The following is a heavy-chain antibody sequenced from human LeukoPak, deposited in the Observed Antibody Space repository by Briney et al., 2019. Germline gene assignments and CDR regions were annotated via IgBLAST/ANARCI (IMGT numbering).Heavy chain of an antibody. CDR1: GGSISSYY. CDR2: IYYSGST. D-gene: IGHD2-2*03. V-gene: IGHV4-59*08. CDR3: ARHGLNGMDV. Sequence: PSETLSLTCTVSGGSISSYYWSWIRQPPGKGLEWIGYIYYSGSTNYNPSLKSRVTISVDTSKNQFSLKLSSVTAADTAVYYCARHGLNGMDVWGQGTTVTVSS. J-gene: IGHJ6*02.